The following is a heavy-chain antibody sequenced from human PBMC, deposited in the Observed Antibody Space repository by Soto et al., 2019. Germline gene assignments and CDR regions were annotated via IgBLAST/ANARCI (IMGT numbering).Heavy chain of an antibody. Sequence: EVQLLESGGGLVQPGGSLRLSCAASGFTFSSYAMSWVRQAPGKGLEWVSTISNSGGSTYYADSVKGRFTISRDNSKNTLYLQMNSLRAEDTAVYYCAKTSXSYYKDGMDVWGQGTTVTVSS. CDR3: AKTSXSYYKDGMDV. J-gene: IGHJ6*02. CDR2: ISNSGGST. D-gene: IGHD4-17*01. V-gene: IGHV3-23*01. CDR1: GFTFSSYA.